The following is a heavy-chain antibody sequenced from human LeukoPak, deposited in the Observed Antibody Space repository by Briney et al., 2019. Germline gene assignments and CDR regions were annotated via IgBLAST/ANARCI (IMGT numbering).Heavy chain of an antibody. CDR1: GDSISSSSSY. J-gene: IGHJ4*02. CDR3: ARKNVGYRSGQLDY. V-gene: IGHV4-39*07. Sequence: MSSETLSLTCTVSGDSISSSSSYWGWIRQPPGEGLEWIGSIYYSGSTYYNTSLKSRVTISVDTSRNQFSLKLSSVTAADTAVYYCARKNVGYRSGQLDYWGQGTLVTVSS. CDR2: IYYSGST. D-gene: IGHD6-19*01.